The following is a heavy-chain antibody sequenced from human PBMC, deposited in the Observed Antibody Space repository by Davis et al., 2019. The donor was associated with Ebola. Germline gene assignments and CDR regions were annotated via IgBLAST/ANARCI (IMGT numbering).Heavy chain of an antibody. V-gene: IGHV4-39*07. Sequence: SETLSPTCTVSGGSISSSSYSWDWIRQPPGKGLEWIGEINHSGSTNYNPSLKSRVTISVDTSKNQFSLKLSSVTAADTAVYYCARGDCDWLRVGMDVWGQGTTVTVSS. J-gene: IGHJ6*02. D-gene: IGHD3-9*01. CDR3: ARGDCDWLRVGMDV. CDR1: GGSISSSSYS. CDR2: INHSGST.